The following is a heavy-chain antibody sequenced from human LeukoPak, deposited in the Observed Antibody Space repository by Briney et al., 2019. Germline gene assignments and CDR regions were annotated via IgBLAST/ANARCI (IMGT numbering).Heavy chain of an antibody. J-gene: IGHJ6*03. V-gene: IGHV4-38-2*01. Sequence: SETLSLTCAVPGYSISNGYYWVWIRQPPGRGLEWSGSLYHSDSAYYNTSLRSRVSMSVDTSKNQFSLTLSFVTAADTAVYYCARQHDSYYYYYIDVWGSGTTVTVSS. CDR2: LYHSDSA. CDR1: GYSISNGYY. CDR3: ARQHDSYYYYYIDV.